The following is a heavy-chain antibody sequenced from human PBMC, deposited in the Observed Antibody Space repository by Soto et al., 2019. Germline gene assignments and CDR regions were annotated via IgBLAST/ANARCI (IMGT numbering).Heavy chain of an antibody. CDR3: AYHLVLHIPVAAYFDY. CDR1: GGTFSSST. D-gene: IGHD6-19*01. J-gene: IGHJ4*02. V-gene: IGHV3-23*01. Sequence: GGTLRLSCAVSGGTFSSSTRSGVRQAPGNGLELASAISGRGRSTSSADSVKGRFTISIANSKNSLSLQMNRLRAEDTAIYSCAYHLVLHIPVAAYFDYWGQGTLVTVSS. CDR2: ISGRGRST.